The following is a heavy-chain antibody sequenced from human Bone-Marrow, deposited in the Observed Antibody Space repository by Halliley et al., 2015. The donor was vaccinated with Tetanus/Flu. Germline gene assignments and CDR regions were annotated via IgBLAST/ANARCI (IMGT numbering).Heavy chain of an antibody. Sequence: SLRLSCAASGFTFNDFSMNWVRQAPGKGLEWVSYISSSSTYTYYADSVKGRFSISRDDAKTSLYLQMNSLRADDTAVYYCARHILGYCSGASCSPGWFDPWGQGTLVTVSS. CDR1: GFTFNDFS. D-gene: IGHD2-15*01. J-gene: IGHJ5*02. CDR3: ARHILGYCSGASCSPGWFDP. V-gene: IGHV3-21*01. CDR2: ISSSSTYT.